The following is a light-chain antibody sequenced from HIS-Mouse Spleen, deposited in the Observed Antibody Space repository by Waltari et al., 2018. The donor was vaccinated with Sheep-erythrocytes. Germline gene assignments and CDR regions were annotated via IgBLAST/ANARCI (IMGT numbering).Light chain of an antibody. V-gene: IGLV2-8*01. CDR3: SSYAGSNNWV. Sequence: QSALTQPLSASGSPGQSVTISCTGTSSDVGGYNYVSWYQQHPGKAHKLMIYEVSKRPSGVPDRFSGSKSGNTASLTVSGLQAEDEADYYCSSYAGSNNWVFGGGTKLTVL. CDR1: SSDVGGYNY. CDR2: EVS. J-gene: IGLJ3*02.